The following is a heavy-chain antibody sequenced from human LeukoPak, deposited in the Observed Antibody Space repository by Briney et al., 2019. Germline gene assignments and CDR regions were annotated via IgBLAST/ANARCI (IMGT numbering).Heavy chain of an antibody. CDR2: ISYDARNE. D-gene: IGHD2-2*01. J-gene: IGHJ4*02. Sequence: GGSLRLSCAASGFTFSDYGMHWVRQAPGKGLEWVAVISYDARNEYYADSVKGRFTISRDNSKNALYLQMNSLRAEDTAVYYCARSGCSSTSCYRHFDCWGQGALVSVP. CDR3: ARSGCSSTSCYRHFDC. V-gene: IGHV3-30*03. CDR1: GFTFSDYG.